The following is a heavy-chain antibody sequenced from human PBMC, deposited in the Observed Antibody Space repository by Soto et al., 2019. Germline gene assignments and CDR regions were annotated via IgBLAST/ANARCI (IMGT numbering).Heavy chain of an antibody. CDR3: AKDRQPDGLWPFDH. J-gene: IGHJ4*02. D-gene: IGHD2-8*01. Sequence: EVQLLEFGGGLVQPGGSLRLSCAASGFTFSTYAMSWVRQAPGKGLEWVSGLYGSGRGISYADSVKGRFTISRDNSNGILYLEMRSLRVEDTAVYYCAKDRQPDGLWPFDHWGQGTLVIVSS. V-gene: IGHV3-23*01. CDR2: LYGSGRGI. CDR1: GFTFSTYA.